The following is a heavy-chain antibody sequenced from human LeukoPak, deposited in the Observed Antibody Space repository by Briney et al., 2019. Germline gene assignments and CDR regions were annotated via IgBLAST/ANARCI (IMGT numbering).Heavy chain of an antibody. D-gene: IGHD3-9*01. CDR2: IIPIFGTA. V-gene: IGHV1-69*13. CDR1: GGTFSGYA. J-gene: IGHJ5*02. CDR3: ARDQPIYYDILTGYIREMGSPNWFDP. Sequence: ASVKVSCKASGGTFSGYAISWVRQAPGQGLEWMGGIIPIFGTANYAQKFQGRVTITADESTSTAYMELSSLRSEDTAVYYCARDQPIYYDILTGYIREMGSPNWFDPWGQGTLVTVSS.